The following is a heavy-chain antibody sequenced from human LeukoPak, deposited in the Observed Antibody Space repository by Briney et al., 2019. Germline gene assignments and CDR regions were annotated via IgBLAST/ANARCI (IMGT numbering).Heavy chain of an antibody. J-gene: IGHJ3*02. D-gene: IGHD3-10*01. CDR1: GFTVSSNY. CDR3: ARDWGSGGYRDDAFDI. CDR2: IYSGGST. Sequence: GGSLRLSCAASGFTVSSNYMSWVRQAPGKGLECVSVIYSGGSTYYADSVKGRFTISRHNSKNTLYLQMNSLRAEDTAVYYCARDWGSGGYRDDAFDIWGQGTMVTVSS. V-gene: IGHV3-53*04.